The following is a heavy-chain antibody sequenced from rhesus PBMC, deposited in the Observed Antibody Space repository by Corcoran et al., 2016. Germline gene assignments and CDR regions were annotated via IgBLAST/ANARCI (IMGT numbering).Heavy chain of an antibody. D-gene: IGHD1-44*01. CDR1: GYTFTSYY. Sequence: QVQLVQSGAEVKKPEASVKLSCKASGYTFTSYYINWVRQAPGQWLEGREWMNPRNGKTAYAQKFPGRVTMTRDTSTSTAYMELSSLRSEDTAVYYCMRGQYRNRFDVWGPGVLVTVSS. CDR2: MNPRNGKT. V-gene: IGHV1S9*01. J-gene: IGHJ5-1*01. CDR3: MRGQYRNRFDV.